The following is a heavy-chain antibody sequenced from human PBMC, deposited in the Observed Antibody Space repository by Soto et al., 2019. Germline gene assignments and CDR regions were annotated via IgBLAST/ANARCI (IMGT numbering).Heavy chain of an antibody. J-gene: IGHJ6*02. CDR2: IWYDGSNK. Sequence: HPGGSLRLSCAASGFTFSSYGMHWVRQAPGKGLEWVAVIWYDGSNKYYADSVKGRFTISRDNSKNTLYLQMNSLRAEDTAVYYCARDARYYXFWSGYYPSGYYYGMDVWGQGTTVTVSS. CDR1: GFTFSSYG. D-gene: IGHD3-3*01. V-gene: IGHV3-33*01. CDR3: ARDARYYXFWSGYYPSGYYYGMDV.